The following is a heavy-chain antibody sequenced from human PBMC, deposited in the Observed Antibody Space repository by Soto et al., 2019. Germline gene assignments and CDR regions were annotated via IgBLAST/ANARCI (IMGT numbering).Heavy chain of an antibody. D-gene: IGHD2-15*01. Sequence: QVQLVQSGAEVKKPGSSVKVSCKASGGTFSSYAISWVRQAPGQGLEWMGGIIPIFGTANYAQKYQGRVTITAAESTSTAYMELSRLRSEDTAVYYCASGGALGYCGGGSCVRLAYWGQGTLVTVSS. V-gene: IGHV1-69*12. CDR1: GGTFSSYA. CDR2: IIPIFGTA. J-gene: IGHJ4*02. CDR3: ASGGALGYCGGGSCVRLAY.